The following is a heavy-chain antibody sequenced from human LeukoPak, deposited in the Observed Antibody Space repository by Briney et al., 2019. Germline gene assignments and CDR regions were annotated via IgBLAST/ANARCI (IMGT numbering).Heavy chain of an antibody. CDR3: AELGITMIGGV. CDR1: GFTFSSYE. J-gene: IGHJ6*04. Sequence: SGGSLRLSCAASGFTFSSYEMSWVRQAPGKGLEWVSCISSSGSTIYYADSVKGRFTISRDNAKNSLYLQMNSLRAEDTAVYYCAELGITMIGGVWGKGTTVTISS. CDR2: ISSSGSTI. V-gene: IGHV3-48*03. D-gene: IGHD3-10*02.